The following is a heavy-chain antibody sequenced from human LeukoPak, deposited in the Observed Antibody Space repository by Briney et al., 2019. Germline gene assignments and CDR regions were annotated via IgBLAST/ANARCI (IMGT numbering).Heavy chain of an antibody. CDR3: ARNLDPNEYSSSAEYNWFDP. CDR2: ISAYNGNT. V-gene: IGHV1-18*01. D-gene: IGHD6-6*01. J-gene: IGHJ5*02. CDR1: GYTFTSYG. Sequence: ASVKVSCKASGYTFTSYGISWVRQAPGQGLEWMGWISAYNGNTNYAQKLQGRVTMTTDTSTSTAYMELRCLRSDDTAVYYCARNLDPNEYSSSAEYNWFDPWGQGTLVTVSS.